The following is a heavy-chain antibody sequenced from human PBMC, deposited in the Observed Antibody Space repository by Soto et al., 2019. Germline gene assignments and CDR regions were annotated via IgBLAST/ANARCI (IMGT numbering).Heavy chain of an antibody. CDR1: GFTFSSYG. CDR2: MSNDGVNK. D-gene: IGHD3-16*01. CDR3: AKGKDDFVWGSYAW. J-gene: IGHJ4*02. V-gene: IGHV3-30*18. Sequence: QMQLVESGGGVVQPGRSLRLSCAASGFTFSSYGLHWVRQAPGKGLEWVAVMSNDGVNKYYADSVRGRFTISRDNTKNSLLLQLNNLRTEDTAVYYCAKGKDDFVWGSYAWWGQGTLVIVSS.